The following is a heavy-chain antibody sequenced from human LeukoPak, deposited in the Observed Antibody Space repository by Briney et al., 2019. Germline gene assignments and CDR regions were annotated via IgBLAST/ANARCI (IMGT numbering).Heavy chain of an antibody. Sequence: GGSLRLSCAASGFTFSSYEMNWVRQAPGKGLEWVSYISSSGSTIYYADSVKGRFTISRDNAKNSLYLQMNSLRAEDTAVYYCARSLSHYCSRTSCYFVYVWGKGTTVTISS. J-gene: IGHJ6*04. V-gene: IGHV3-48*03. D-gene: IGHD2-2*01. CDR2: ISSSGSTI. CDR1: GFTFSSYE. CDR3: ARSLSHYCSRTSCYFVYV.